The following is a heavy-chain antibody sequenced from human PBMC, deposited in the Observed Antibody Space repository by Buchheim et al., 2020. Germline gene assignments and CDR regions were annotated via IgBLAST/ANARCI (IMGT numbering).Heavy chain of an antibody. CDR1: GFTFSSYW. J-gene: IGHJ4*02. CDR2: IKQDGSEK. CDR3: ARGKYYYGSGSYYTSFDY. Sequence: EVQLVESGGGLVQPGGSLRLSCAASGFTFSSYWMSWVRQAPGKGLEWVANIKQDGSEKYYVDSVKGRFTISRDNAKKSRYLQMTSLRAEDTAVYYCARGKYYYGSGSYYTSFDYWGQGTL. V-gene: IGHV3-7*01. D-gene: IGHD3-10*01.